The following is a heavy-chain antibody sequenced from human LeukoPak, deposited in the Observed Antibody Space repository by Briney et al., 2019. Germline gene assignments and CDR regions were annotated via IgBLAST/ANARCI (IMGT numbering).Heavy chain of an antibody. D-gene: IGHD3-10*01. CDR1: GGSIGSSSYY. CDR3: ASILLWFGELRYFDY. V-gene: IGHV4-39*07. Sequence: SETLSLTCTVSGGSIGSSSYYWGWIRQPPGKGLEWIGSIYYRGSTYYNPSLKSRVTISVDTSKNQFSLKLSSVAAADTAVYYCASILLWFGELRYFDYWGQGTLVTVSS. CDR2: IYYRGST. J-gene: IGHJ4*02.